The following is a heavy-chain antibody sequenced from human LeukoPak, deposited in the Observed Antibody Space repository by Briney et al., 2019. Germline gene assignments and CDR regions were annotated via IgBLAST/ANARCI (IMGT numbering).Heavy chain of an antibody. D-gene: IGHD3-10*01. V-gene: IGHV4-38-2*01. Sequence: PSETLSLTCAVSGYSISSGYYWGWIRQPPGKGLEWIESMYHNRGTYYNPSLKSRVTISMDTSKNQFSLRLSSVTAADTAVYYCASYYASGVSAYDYFGMDVWGKGTTVTVSS. CDR2: MYHNRGT. CDR1: GYSISSGYY. J-gene: IGHJ6*04. CDR3: ASYYASGVSAYDYFGMDV.